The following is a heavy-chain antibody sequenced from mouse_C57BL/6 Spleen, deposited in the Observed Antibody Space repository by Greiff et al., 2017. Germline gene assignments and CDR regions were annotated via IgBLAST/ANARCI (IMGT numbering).Heavy chain of an antibody. D-gene: IGHD2-3*01. Sequence: QVHVKQPGAELVKPGASVKLSCKASGYTFTSYWMHWVKQRPGRGLEWIGRIDPNGGGTKYNEKFKSKATLTVDKPSSTAYMQLSSLTSEDSAVYYCARDDGCYDWYFDVWGTGTTVTVSS. CDR3: ARDDGCYDWYFDV. V-gene: IGHV1-72*01. J-gene: IGHJ1*03. CDR1: GYTFTSYW. CDR2: IDPNGGGT.